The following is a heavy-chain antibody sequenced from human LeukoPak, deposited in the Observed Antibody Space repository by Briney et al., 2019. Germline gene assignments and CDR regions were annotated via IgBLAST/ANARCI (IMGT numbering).Heavy chain of an antibody. V-gene: IGHV3-15*01. CDR2: IKTKTDGGTT. J-gene: IGHJ6*02. CDR1: GFTLSNAW. Sequence: GGSLRLSCVASGFTLSNAWMTWVRQAPGKGLEWVGRIKTKTDGGTTDYAAPVKGRITISRDDSKNTVYLQMNSLKTEDTAMYYCTTDSFSGVWGQGTTVTVSS. D-gene: IGHD2/OR15-2a*01. CDR3: TTDSFSGV.